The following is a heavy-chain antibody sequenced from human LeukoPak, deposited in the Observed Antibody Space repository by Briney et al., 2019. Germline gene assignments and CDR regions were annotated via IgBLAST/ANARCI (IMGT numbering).Heavy chain of an antibody. J-gene: IGHJ3*02. Sequence: SETLSLTCTVSGGSICSNKYYWGWIRQPPGKGLEWIGSIYYSGSTYYNPSLKSRVTISVETSKNQFSLKLSSVTAADTAVYYCATPYSGGYHGLDIWGQGTMVTVSS. CDR2: IYYSGST. D-gene: IGHD1-26*01. CDR1: GGSICSNKYY. V-gene: IGHV4-39*01. CDR3: ATPYSGGYHGLDI.